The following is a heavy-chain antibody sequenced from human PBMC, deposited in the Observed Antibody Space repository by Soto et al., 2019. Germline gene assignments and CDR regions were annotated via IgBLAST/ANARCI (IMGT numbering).Heavy chain of an antibody. V-gene: IGHV4-4*02. CDR2: IYHSGST. J-gene: IGHJ6*02. CDR3: ARDQDSSSWYDTSYYGMDV. D-gene: IGHD6-13*01. Sequence: SETLSLTCAVSGGSISSGNWWSWVRQPPGKGLEWIGEIYHSGSTNYNPSLKSRVTISVDKSKNQFSLKLSSVTAADTAVYYCARDQDSSSWYDTSYYGMDVWGQGTTVTVS. CDR1: GGSISSGNW.